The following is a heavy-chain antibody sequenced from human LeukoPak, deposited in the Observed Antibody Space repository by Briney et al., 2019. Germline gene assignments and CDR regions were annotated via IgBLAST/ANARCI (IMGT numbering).Heavy chain of an antibody. V-gene: IGHV4-59*01. CDR2: IYHSGST. D-gene: IGHD5-12*01. CDR3: ARGGYSGSDAL. Sequence: PSETLSLTCTVSGGSISTYYWSWIPEPPRKGLEGIGYIYHSGSTNYNPSLKSRVTISVDTSQNQFSLKLSSVTAADTAVNYFARGGYSGSDALWGQGTLVTGSS. J-gene: IGHJ4*02. CDR1: GGSISTYY.